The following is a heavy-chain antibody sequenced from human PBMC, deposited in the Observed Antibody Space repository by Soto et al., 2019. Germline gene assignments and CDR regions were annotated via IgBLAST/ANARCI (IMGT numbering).Heavy chain of an antibody. D-gene: IGHD5-18*01. J-gene: IGHJ4*02. CDR1: GFTFSSYG. V-gene: IGHV3-33*01. CDR2: IWYDGSNK. Sequence: PGGSLRLSCAASGFTFSSYGMHWVRQAPGKGLEWVAVIWYDGSNKYYADSVKGRFTISRDNSKNTLYLQMNSLRAEDTAVYYCARPELGYSYVLGPYWGQGTLVTVSS. CDR3: ARPELGYSYVLGPY.